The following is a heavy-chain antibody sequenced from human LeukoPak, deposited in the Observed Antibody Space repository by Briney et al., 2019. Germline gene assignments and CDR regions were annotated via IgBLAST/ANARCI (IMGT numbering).Heavy chain of an antibody. CDR3: ATHMDTAMIKAEFDY. V-gene: IGHV1-18*01. CDR2: ISAYNGNT. Sequence: ASVKVSFTPSGYTFTIYGISWVRQAPGQGLEWMGWISAYNGNTNYAQKLQGRVTMTTDTSTTTAYMELRSLRSDDTAVYYCATHMDTAMIKAEFDYWGQGTLVTVSS. J-gene: IGHJ4*02. D-gene: IGHD5-18*01. CDR1: GYTFTIYG.